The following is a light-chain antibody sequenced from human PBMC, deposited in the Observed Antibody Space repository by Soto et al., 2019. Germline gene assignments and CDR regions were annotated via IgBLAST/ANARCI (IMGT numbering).Light chain of an antibody. V-gene: IGKV1-39*01. Sequence: DIQMTQSPSSLSASVGDRVTITCRASQTISKYLAWYQQKPGKAPDLLIYDVSTLQSGVPSRFSGSGSGTDFTLTISSLQPEDFATYYCQQSYSTPLITFGPGTKVDIK. CDR2: DVS. CDR3: QQSYSTPLIT. CDR1: QTISKY. J-gene: IGKJ3*01.